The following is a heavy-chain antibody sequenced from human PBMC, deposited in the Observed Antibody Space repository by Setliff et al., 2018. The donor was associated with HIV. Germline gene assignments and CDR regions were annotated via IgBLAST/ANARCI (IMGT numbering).Heavy chain of an antibody. Sequence: SETLSLTCTVFGGSISSSSYYWGWIRQPPGRGLEWIGSIFNDGRTYYNPSLKSRVTIPMDTSTNQFSLKLTSVTAADTAVYFCARHFPSISLFFGDPGPFDRWGQGALVTVSS. D-gene: IGHD3-10*01. V-gene: IGHV4-39*01. CDR1: GGSISSSSYY. J-gene: IGHJ4*02. CDR2: IFNDGRT. CDR3: ARHFPSISLFFGDPGPFDR.